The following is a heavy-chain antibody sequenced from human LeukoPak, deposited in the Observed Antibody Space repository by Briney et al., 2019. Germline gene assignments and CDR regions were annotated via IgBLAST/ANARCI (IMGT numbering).Heavy chain of an antibody. J-gene: IGHJ4*02. D-gene: IGHD5-18*01. Sequence: GGSLRLSCEGYGFTFSSYAMSWVRQAPGKGLEWVSYISSSSSTIYYADSVKGRFTISRDNAKSSLYLQMNSLRAEDTAVYYCARGGGYGYGGYFDYWGQGTLVTVSS. CDR2: ISSSSSTI. V-gene: IGHV3-48*01. CDR3: ARGGGYGYGGYFDY. CDR1: GFTFSSYA.